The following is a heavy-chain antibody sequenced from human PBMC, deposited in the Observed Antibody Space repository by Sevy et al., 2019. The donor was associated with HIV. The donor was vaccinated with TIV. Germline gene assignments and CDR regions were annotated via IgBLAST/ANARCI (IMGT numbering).Heavy chain of an antibody. CDR3: XXXXXXXXXXXXXXXXRYYMDV. V-gene: IGHV3-13*01. J-gene: IGHJ6*03. CDR2: IGTAGDT. Sequence: GGSLRLSCAVSGFTFSSYDMHWVRQATGKGLEWVSAIGTAGDTYYAGSVRGRFTISRENAKNSFYLQMNSLRAGDTXXXXXXXXXXXXXXXXXXXXXRYYMDVWGKGTTVTVS. CDR1: GFTFSSYD.